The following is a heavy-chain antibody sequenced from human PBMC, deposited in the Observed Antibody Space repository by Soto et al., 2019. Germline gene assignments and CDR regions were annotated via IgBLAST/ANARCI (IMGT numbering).Heavy chain of an antibody. V-gene: IGHV4-39*01. CDR3: ARHVRHSSGSYYNPLDY. CDR1: GGSMNSSSNY. CDR2: IYYSGST. D-gene: IGHD3-10*01. Sequence: SETLSLTCTVSGGSMNSSSNYWGWIRQPPGKGLEWIGSIYYSGSTYYNPSLKSRVTIFVDTSKNQFSLKLNSVTAADTAVYYCARHVRHSSGSYYNPLDYWGQGTLVTVS. J-gene: IGHJ4*02.